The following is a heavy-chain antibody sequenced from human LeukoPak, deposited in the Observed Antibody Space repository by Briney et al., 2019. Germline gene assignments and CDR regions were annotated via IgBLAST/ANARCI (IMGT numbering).Heavy chain of an antibody. CDR3: AKGGAGQWLDPDLNY. Sequence: GGSLRLSCAASEFTFFTYWMSWVRQAPGKGLEWVANIKQDGSEKYYVDSVKGRFTISRDNSKNTLYLQMNSLRAEDTAVYYCAKGGAGQWLDPDLNYWGQGTLVTVSS. CDR2: IKQDGSEK. J-gene: IGHJ4*02. D-gene: IGHD6-19*01. CDR1: EFTFFTYW. V-gene: IGHV3-7*03.